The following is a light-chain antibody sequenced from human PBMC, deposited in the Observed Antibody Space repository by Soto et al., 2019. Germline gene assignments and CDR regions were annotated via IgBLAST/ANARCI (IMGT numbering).Light chain of an antibody. Sequence: DIQMTQCPSSLSASVGDRVTITCRASQSVTTYLHWYQQKEGEAPKLLIYEASILQSGVPSRFSGSGSGTDFTLTISSLQAEDFATYYCQQTRSYPSTFGGGTKVDIK. CDR1: QSVTTY. CDR3: QQTRSYPST. V-gene: IGKV1-39*01. J-gene: IGKJ4*01. CDR2: EAS.